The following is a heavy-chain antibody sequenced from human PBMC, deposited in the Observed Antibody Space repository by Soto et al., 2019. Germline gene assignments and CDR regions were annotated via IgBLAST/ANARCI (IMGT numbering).Heavy chain of an antibody. Sequence: PGGSLRLSCAASGFTFSSYEVNWVRQAPGKGLEWVSYISSGGSSIYYSDSVKGRFTISRDNAKNSLYLQMNSLRAEDTAVYYCARDGRGFDYWGQGTLVTVPS. CDR1: GFTFSSYE. CDR3: ARDGRGFDY. V-gene: IGHV3-48*03. J-gene: IGHJ4*02. CDR2: ISSGGSSI.